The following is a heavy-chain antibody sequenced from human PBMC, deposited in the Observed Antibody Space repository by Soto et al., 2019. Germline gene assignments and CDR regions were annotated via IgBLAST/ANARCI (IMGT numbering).Heavy chain of an antibody. V-gene: IGHV3-74*01. J-gene: IGHJ3*01. CDR2: IHSDGSST. D-gene: IGHD2-21*02. CDR3: ARGDRGAFDL. Sequence: PGGSLILSCAASGFTFSYYWMHWVRQAPGQGLVWVSRIHSDGSSTTYADSVKGRFTISRDNAKNTLYLQMNSLRAEDTAVYYYARGDRGAFDLWGQGTMVTVSS. CDR1: GFTFSYYW.